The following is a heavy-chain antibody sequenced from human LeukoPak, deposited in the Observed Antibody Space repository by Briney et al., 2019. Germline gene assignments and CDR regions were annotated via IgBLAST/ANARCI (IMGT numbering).Heavy chain of an antibody. Sequence: GGSLRLSCAASGFSLSRNWMSWVRQAPGRGLEWVANIKQDGSDKYYVDSVKGRFTISRDNAKTSLFLQMNSLRAEDTAVYYCAREVYSDNYFDYWGQGTLVTVAS. CDR2: IKQDGSDK. CDR3: AREVYSDNYFDY. J-gene: IGHJ4*02. CDR1: GFSLSRNW. V-gene: IGHV3-7*05. D-gene: IGHD4-17*01.